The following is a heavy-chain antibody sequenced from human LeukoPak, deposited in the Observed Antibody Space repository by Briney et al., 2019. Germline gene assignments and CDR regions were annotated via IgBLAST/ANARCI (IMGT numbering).Heavy chain of an antibody. V-gene: IGHV1-2*02. Sequence: GASVKVSCKASGYTFTSYDINWVRQAPGQGLEWMGWINPNSGVTNYAQKFQGRVTMTRDTSISTAYMELSRLRSDDTAVYYCARSPDILTGENFDYWGQGTLVTVSS. CDR2: INPNSGVT. D-gene: IGHD3-9*01. CDR3: ARSPDILTGENFDY. J-gene: IGHJ4*02. CDR1: GYTFTSYD.